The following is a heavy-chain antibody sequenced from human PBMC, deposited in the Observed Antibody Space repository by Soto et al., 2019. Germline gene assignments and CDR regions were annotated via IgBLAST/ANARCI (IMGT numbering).Heavy chain of an antibody. CDR2: IRSKSNDYAT. D-gene: IGHD2-2*01. CDR3: TVGVVVKAATDY. Sequence: GGSLRLSCAGSGFPFSGPAIHWVRQASGKGLEWVGRIRSKSNDYATSYAASVKGRFTISRDDSKNTAYLQMDRLETEDTAVYYCTVGVVVKAATDYWGQGTLVTASS. CDR1: GFPFSGPA. J-gene: IGHJ4*02. V-gene: IGHV3-73*01.